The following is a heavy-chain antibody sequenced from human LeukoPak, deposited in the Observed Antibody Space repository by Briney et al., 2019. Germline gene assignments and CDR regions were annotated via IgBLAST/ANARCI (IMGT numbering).Heavy chain of an antibody. V-gene: IGHV3-74*01. CDR1: GFTFISYG. Sequence: GGSLRLSCAASGFTFISYGMQWVRQAPGKGLVWVSRLNTDGSDISYADSVAGRFTLSRDNAKNTLYLKMNSLRGEDTAVYYCARELPREVTLDYWGQGTLVTVSS. CDR3: ARELPREVTLDY. J-gene: IGHJ4*01. D-gene: IGHD2-21*02. CDR2: LNTDGSDI.